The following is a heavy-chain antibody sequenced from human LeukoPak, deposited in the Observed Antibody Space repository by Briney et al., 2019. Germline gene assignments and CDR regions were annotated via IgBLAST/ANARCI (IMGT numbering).Heavy chain of an antibody. Sequence: SETLSLTCTVSGGSISSGGYYWSWIRQPPGKGLEWIGYIYHSGSTYSNPSLKSRVTISVDRSKNQFSLKLSSVTAADTAVYYCARGGTIFGVPRSNAFDIWGQGTMVTVSS. J-gene: IGHJ3*02. D-gene: IGHD3-3*01. CDR1: GGSISSGGYY. CDR3: ARGGTIFGVPRSNAFDI. V-gene: IGHV4-30-2*01. CDR2: IYHSGST.